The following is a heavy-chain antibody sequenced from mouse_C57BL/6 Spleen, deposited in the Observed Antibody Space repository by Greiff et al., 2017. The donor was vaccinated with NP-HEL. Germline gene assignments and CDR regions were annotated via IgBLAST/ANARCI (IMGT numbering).Heavy chain of an antibody. CDR3: AREGYYAFDY. V-gene: IGHV1-82*01. J-gene: IGHJ2*01. CDR2: IYPGDGDT. Sequence: QVQLQQSGPELVKPGASVKISCKASGYAFSSSWMNWVKQRPGKGLEWIGRIYPGDGDTNYNGKFKGKATLTADKSSSTAYMQLSSLTSEDSAVYFCAREGYYAFDYWGQGTTHTVSS. D-gene: IGHD2-3*01. CDR1: GYAFSSSW.